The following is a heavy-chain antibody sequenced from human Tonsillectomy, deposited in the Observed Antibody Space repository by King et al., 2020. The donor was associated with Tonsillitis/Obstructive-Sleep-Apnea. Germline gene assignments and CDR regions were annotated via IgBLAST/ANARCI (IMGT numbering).Heavy chain of an antibody. J-gene: IGHJ6*02. V-gene: IGHV5-10-1*03. D-gene: IGHD3-10*01. CDR3: ARHDGSGTYESEGMDV. Sequence: QLVQSGAEVKKPGESLRISCKGSGYSFTTYWISWVRQMPGKGLEWMGRIDPSASYTNYSPSFQGHVTTSADKSISTAYLQWSSLKASDTAMYYCARHDGSGTYESEGMDVWGQGTTVTVSS. CDR2: IDPSASYT. CDR1: GYSFTTYW.